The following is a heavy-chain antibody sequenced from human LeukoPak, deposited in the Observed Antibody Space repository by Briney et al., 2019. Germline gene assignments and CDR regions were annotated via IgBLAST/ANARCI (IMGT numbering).Heavy chain of an antibody. J-gene: IGHJ4*02. CDR1: GYTFTSYD. CDR3: ARGTTGSSDFDY. V-gene: IGHV1-8*01. CDR2: RNPNSGNT. D-gene: IGHD3-9*01. Sequence: ASVKVSCKASGYTFTSYDINWVRQATGQGLEWMGWRNPNSGNTGYAQKFQGRVTMTRNTSISTAYMELSSLRSEDTAVYYCARGTTGSSDFDYWGQGTLVTVSS.